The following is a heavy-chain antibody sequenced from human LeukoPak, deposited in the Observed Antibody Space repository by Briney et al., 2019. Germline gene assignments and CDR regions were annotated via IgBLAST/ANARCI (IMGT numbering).Heavy chain of an antibody. CDR2: INHSGST. V-gene: IGHV4-34*01. CDR3: ARGRVRWSDRLYYYYGMDV. CDR1: GGSFSGYY. J-gene: IGHJ6*02. Sequence: SETLSLTCAVYGGSFSGYYWSWIRQPPGKGLEWIGEINHSGSTNYNPSLKSRVTISVDTSKNQFSLKLSSVTAADTAVYYCARGRVRWSDRLYYYYGMDVWGQGTTVTVSS. D-gene: IGHD3-9*01.